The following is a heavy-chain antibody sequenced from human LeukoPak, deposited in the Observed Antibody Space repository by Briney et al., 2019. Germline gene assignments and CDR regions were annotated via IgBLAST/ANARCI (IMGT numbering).Heavy chain of an antibody. CDR1: GFTFSIYG. D-gene: IGHD5-24*01. CDR3: ARRRDGFNY. V-gene: IGHV3-23*01. Sequence: PGGSLRLSCAASGFTFSIYGMSWVRQAPGKGLEWVSAISGSGGSTYYADSVKGRFTISRDISKNTLYLQMNSLRAEDTAVYYCARRRDGFNYWGQGTLVTVSS. J-gene: IGHJ4*02. CDR2: ISGSGGST.